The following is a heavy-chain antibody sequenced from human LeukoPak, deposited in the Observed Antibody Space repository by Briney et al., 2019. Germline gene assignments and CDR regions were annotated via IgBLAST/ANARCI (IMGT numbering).Heavy chain of an antibody. CDR3: SRTRYYYDSSGYYGAAFFDY. CDR2: ISYDGSNK. Sequence: GGSLRLSCAASGFTFSGSAMHWVRQAPGKGLEWVAVISYDGSNKYYADSVKGRFTISRDNSKNTLYLQMNSLRAEDTAVYYCSRTRYYYDSSGYYGAAFFDYWGQGTLVTVSS. V-gene: IGHV3-30-3*01. D-gene: IGHD3-22*01. J-gene: IGHJ4*02. CDR1: GFTFSGSA.